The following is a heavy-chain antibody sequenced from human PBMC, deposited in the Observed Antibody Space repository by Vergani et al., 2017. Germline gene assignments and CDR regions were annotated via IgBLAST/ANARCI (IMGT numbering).Heavy chain of an antibody. D-gene: IGHD7-27*01. CDR3: ATHWDRHAFDI. CDR1: GGSISSYY. V-gene: IGHV4-59*01. J-gene: IGHJ3*02. Sequence: QVQLQESGPGLVKPSETLSLTCTVSGGSISSYYWSWIRQPPGKGLEWIGYIYYSGSTNYNPSLKSLVTRSVDTSKNQFSLKLSSVTAADTAVSYCATHWDRHAFDIWGQGTMVTVYS. CDR2: IYYSGST.